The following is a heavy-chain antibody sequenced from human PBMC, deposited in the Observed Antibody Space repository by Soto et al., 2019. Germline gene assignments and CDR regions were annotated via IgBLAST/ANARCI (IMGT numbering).Heavy chain of an antibody. CDR2: INPSTGST. Sequence: ASVKVSCKASGYIFTSFHMHWVREAPGQGLEWMGVINPSTGSTSYEQKFQGRVTMTRDTSTSTVYMVLSSLRSEDTAVYYCARIAAAGLTYFDFWGQGTPVTVSS. D-gene: IGHD6-13*01. J-gene: IGHJ4*02. CDR1: GYIFTSFH. CDR3: ARIAAAGLTYFDF. V-gene: IGHV1-46*01.